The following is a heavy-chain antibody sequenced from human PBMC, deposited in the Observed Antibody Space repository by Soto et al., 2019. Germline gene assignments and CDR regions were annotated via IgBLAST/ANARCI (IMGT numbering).Heavy chain of an antibody. D-gene: IGHD3-3*01. Sequence: ASVKVSCKASGYTFTGYYMHWVRQAPGQGLEWMGWINPNSGGTNYAQKFQGRVTVTRDTSISTAYMELSRLRSDDTAVYYCARGGYDFWSGYFRNRYYYYRMDVWGQGTTVTVSS. CDR1: GYTFTGYY. CDR2: INPNSGGT. CDR3: ARGGYDFWSGYFRNRYYYYRMDV. V-gene: IGHV1-2*02. J-gene: IGHJ6*02.